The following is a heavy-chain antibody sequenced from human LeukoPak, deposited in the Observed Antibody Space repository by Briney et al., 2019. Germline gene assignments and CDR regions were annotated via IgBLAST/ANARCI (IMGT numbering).Heavy chain of an antibody. CDR2: IYHSGST. V-gene: IGHV4-30-2*01. CDR3: ARGTNSYGLDY. J-gene: IGHJ4*02. CDR1: GGSISSGGYS. Sequence: PSETLSLTCAVSGGSISSGGYSWRWIRQPPGKGLEWIGYIYHSGSTYYNPSLKSRVTISVDRSKNQFSLKLSSVTAADTAVYYCARGTNSYGLDYWGQGTLVTVSS. D-gene: IGHD5-18*01.